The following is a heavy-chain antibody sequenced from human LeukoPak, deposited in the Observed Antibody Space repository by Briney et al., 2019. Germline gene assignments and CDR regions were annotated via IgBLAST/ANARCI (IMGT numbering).Heavy chain of an antibody. V-gene: IGHV1-18*01. J-gene: IGHJ2*01. Sequence: ASVKVSCKASGYTFTSYGISWVRQAPGQGLEWMGWISAYNGNTNYALKLQGRVTMTTDTSTSTAYMELRSLRSDDTAVYYCASLYYGSGSQGEYWYFDLWGRGTLVTVSS. D-gene: IGHD3-10*01. CDR3: ASLYYGSGSQGEYWYFDL. CDR2: ISAYNGNT. CDR1: GYTFTSYG.